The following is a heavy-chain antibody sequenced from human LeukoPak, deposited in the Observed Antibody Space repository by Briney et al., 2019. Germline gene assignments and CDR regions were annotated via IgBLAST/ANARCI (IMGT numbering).Heavy chain of an antibody. J-gene: IGHJ6*04. V-gene: IGHV3-7*01. D-gene: IGHD3-10*01. CDR1: GFTFSGYW. Sequence: GGSQTPSCAASGFTFSGYWMSWLRQAPGKGLEWVANIKQDGGEKNYVDSVKSRFTISRDNAKNSLYLQMNSLRGEDTAVYYCARDRGFGQADVWGKGTTVTVSS. CDR3: ARDRGFGQADV. CDR2: IKQDGGEK.